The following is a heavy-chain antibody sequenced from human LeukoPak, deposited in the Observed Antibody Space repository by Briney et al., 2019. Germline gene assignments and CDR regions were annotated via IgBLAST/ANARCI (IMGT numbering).Heavy chain of an antibody. J-gene: IGHJ4*02. CDR1: GYTFTTYY. Sequence: ASVKVSCKASGYTFTTYYMHWVRQAPGQGLEWMGIINPSGGGTTYAQKFQGGVTMTRDKSTSTVYMEVSSLRSEDTAVYYCARDGKTAAGNYFDYWGQGTLVTVSS. D-gene: IGHD6-13*01. V-gene: IGHV1-46*01. CDR2: INPSGGGT. CDR3: ARDGKTAAGNYFDY.